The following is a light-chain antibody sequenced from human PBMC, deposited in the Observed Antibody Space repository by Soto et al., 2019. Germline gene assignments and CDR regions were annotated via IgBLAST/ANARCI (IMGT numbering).Light chain of an antibody. Sequence: ALTQPRSVSGSPGRSVTISCTGTSSDVGGYNYVSWYQQHPGKAPKLMIYDVSKRPSGVPDRFSGSKSGNTASLTISGLQAEDEADYYCCSYAHGSIYVFGTGTKVTVL. CDR3: CSYAHGSIYV. CDR1: SSDVGGYNY. V-gene: IGLV2-11*01. CDR2: DVS. J-gene: IGLJ1*01.